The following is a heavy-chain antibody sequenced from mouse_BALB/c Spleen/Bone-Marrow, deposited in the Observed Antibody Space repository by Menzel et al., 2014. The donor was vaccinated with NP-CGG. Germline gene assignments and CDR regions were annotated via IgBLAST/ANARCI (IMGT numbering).Heavy chain of an antibody. CDR1: GYTFTTYD. D-gene: IGHD2-14*01. CDR3: ARNYRYAWFVY. V-gene: IGHV1S56*01. Sequence: VQLQQSGAELVKPGASVKLSCKASGYTFTTYDISWVRQRPEQGLEWIGWIFPGDGTTKYNEKFKGKATLTTDKSSSTAYMQFSRLTSEDSAVYFCARNYRYAWFVYWGQGTLVTVSA. CDR2: IFPGDGTT. J-gene: IGHJ3*01.